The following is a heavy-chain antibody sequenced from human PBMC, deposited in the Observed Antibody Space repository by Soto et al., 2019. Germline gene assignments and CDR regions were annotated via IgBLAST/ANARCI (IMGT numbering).Heavy chain of an antibody. CDR3: AHKLRYLDPMDV. CDR1: GFSLNTGGVA. V-gene: IGHV2-5*01. Sequence: SGPTLVNPTQTLTLTCSFSGFSLNTGGVAVGWIRQPPGKALEWLALVYWNDTKQYSPSLKTGLTVTKDTSKNQVVLTVTKLSPVDTGTYYCAHKLRYLDPMDVWGQGTTVTV. D-gene: IGHD3-9*01. CDR2: VYWNDTK. J-gene: IGHJ6*02.